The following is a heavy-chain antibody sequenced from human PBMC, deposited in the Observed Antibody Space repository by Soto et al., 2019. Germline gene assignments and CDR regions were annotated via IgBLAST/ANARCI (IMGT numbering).Heavy chain of an antibody. Sequence: QVQLVQSGGGVVQPGRSLRLSCAGSGLTFSSYGIHWVRQAPGKGLEWVALISYDGGNEKYTESVKDRFTISRDDSHNVAYLQMSRLRTEDTAMYYCAKDRDSGTYPTDFDYGGQGSMVTVSS. D-gene: IGHD1-26*01. V-gene: IGHV3-30*18. CDR1: GLTFSSYG. CDR2: ISYDGGNE. J-gene: IGHJ4*02. CDR3: AKDRDSGTYPTDFDY.